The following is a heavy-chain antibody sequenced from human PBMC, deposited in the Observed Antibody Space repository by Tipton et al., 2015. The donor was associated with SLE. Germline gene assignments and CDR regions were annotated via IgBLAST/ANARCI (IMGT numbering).Heavy chain of an antibody. D-gene: IGHD6-6*01. J-gene: IGHJ4*02. V-gene: IGHV4-34*01. CDR1: GGSFSGYY. CDR2: INHSGST. Sequence: SLTCAVYGGSFSGYYWSWIRQPPGKGLEWIGEINHSGSTNYNPSLKSRVTISVDTSKNQFSLKLSSVTAADTAVYYCARDGAARGDFDYWGQGTLVTVSS. CDR3: ARDGAARGDFDY.